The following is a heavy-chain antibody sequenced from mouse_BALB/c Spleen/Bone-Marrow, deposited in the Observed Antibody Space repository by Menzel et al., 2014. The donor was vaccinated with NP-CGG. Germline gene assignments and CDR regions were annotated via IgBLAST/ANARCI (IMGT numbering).Heavy chain of an antibody. V-gene: IGHV1-7*01. CDR2: INPSTGYT. CDR1: GYTFTSYW. D-gene: IGHD2-12*01. Sequence: VQRMESGAELAKPGASVKMSCKASGYTFTSYWMHWVKQRPGQGLEWIGYINPSTGYTEYNQKFKDKATLTADKSSSTAYMQLSSLTSEDSAVYYCARYGGGSYDRFAYWGQGTLVTVSA. J-gene: IGHJ3*01. CDR3: ARYGGGSYDRFAY.